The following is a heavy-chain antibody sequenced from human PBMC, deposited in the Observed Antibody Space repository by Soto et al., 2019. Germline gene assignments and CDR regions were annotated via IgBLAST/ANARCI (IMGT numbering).Heavy chain of an antibody. CDR3: ARGGHIVVVTAIYY. Sequence: SETLSLTCAVYGGSFSGYYWSWIRQPPGKGLEWIGEINHSGSTNYNPSLKSRVTISVDTSKNQFSLKLSSVTAADTAVYYCARGGHIVVVTAIYYWGQGTLVTVS. CDR1: GGSFSGYY. J-gene: IGHJ4*02. CDR2: INHSGST. D-gene: IGHD2-21*02. V-gene: IGHV4-34*01.